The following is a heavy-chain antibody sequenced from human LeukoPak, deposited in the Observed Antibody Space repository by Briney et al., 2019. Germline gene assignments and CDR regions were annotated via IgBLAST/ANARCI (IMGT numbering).Heavy chain of an antibody. CDR3: AKTLYDAWDFDY. D-gene: IGHD2/OR15-2a*01. J-gene: IGHJ4*02. CDR2: ISGSGGST. CDR1: GFTVSNTY. Sequence: GGSLRLSCAASGFTVSNTYMGWVRQAPGKGLEWVSAISGSGGSTYYADSVKGRFTISRDNSKNTLYLQMNSLRAEDTAVYYCAKTLYDAWDFDYWGQGTLVTVSS. V-gene: IGHV3-23*01.